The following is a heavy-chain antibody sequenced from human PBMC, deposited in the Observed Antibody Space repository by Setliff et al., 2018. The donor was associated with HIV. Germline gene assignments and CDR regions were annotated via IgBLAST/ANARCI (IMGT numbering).Heavy chain of an antibody. CDR1: GYSISSGYY. V-gene: IGHV4-38-2*01. D-gene: IGHD6-19*01. J-gene: IGHJ1*01. CDR2: IYHSEST. Sequence: SETLSLTCAVSGYSISSGYYWGWIRQPPGKGLEWIGSIYHSESTYYNPSLKSRVTISIDTSKNQFSLSLTSVTAADTAVYYCARRLGSGWFGYFQHWGQGTLVTVSS. CDR3: ARRLGSGWFGYFQH.